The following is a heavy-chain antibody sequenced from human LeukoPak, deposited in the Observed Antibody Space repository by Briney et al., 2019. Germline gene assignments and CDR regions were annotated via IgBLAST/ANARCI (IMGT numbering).Heavy chain of an antibody. CDR3: ARHARGSPFDY. D-gene: IGHD3-10*01. V-gene: IGHV4-38-2*01. J-gene: IGHJ4*02. CDR1: GYSISSGYY. Sequence: SETLSLTCAVSGYSISSGYYWGWIRQPPGKGLEWIGSIYHCGSTYYNPSLKSRVTISVDTSKNQFSLKLSSVTAADTAVYYCARHARGSPFDYWGQGTLVTVSS. CDR2: IYHCGST.